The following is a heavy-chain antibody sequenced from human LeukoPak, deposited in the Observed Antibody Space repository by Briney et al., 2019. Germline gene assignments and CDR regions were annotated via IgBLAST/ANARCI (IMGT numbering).Heavy chain of an antibody. V-gene: IGHV4-34*01. CDR2: INHSGST. J-gene: IGHJ5*02. CDR3: ARGQGFRYAGTTNWFDP. D-gene: IGHD1-1*01. Sequence: SETLSLTCTVSGGSITSYYWSWIRQPPGKGLEWIGEINHSGSTNYNPSLRSRVTISVDTSKNQFSLKLSSVTAADTAVYYCARGQGFRYAGTTNWFDPWGQGTLVTVSS. CDR1: GGSITSYY.